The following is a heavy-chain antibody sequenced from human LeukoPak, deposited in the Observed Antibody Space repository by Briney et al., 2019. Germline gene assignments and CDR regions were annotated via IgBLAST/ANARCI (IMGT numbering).Heavy chain of an antibody. V-gene: IGHV3-23*01. D-gene: IGHD1-26*01. J-gene: IGHJ4*02. CDR2: ISGSGDNT. CDR1: GFTFSSYA. Sequence: GGSLRLSCAASGFTFSSYAMSWVRQAPGKGLEWVSGISGSGDNTYYADSVKGRFTISTDNSKNMLYLQMNSLRPEDTAVYYCAKENSGTYLYYFDYWGQGTLVTVSS. CDR3: AKENSGTYLYYFDY.